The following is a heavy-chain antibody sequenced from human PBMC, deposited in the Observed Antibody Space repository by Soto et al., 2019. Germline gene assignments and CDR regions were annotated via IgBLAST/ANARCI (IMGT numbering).Heavy chain of an antibody. Sequence: PXGSLRLSCAASGFTVSSNYMSWVRQAPGKGLEWVSVIYSGGSTYYADSVKGRFTISRDNAENSVYLQMSSLRGEDTAMYYCARYSGWYSYNWFDHWGQGTLVTVSS. CDR1: GFTVSSNY. CDR3: ARYSGWYSYNWFDH. CDR2: IYSGGST. V-gene: IGHV3-53*01. J-gene: IGHJ5*02. D-gene: IGHD6-19*01.